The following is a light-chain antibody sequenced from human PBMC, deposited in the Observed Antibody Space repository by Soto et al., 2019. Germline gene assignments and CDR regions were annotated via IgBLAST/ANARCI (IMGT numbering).Light chain of an antibody. CDR3: QQYGSSLIT. J-gene: IGKJ5*01. CDR1: QSGRLP. V-gene: IGKV3-20*01. CDR2: GSS. Sequence: EIVLTQSPATLSLSPGGRATLSCRASQSGRLPLAWYQQKPGQAPRLLIYGSSSRATGIPDRFSGSGSGTDFTLTISRLEPEDFAVYYCQQYGSSLITFGQGTRLEIK.